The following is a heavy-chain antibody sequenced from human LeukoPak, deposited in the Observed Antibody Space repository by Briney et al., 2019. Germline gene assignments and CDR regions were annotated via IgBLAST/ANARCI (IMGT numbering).Heavy chain of an antibody. Sequence: ASVQVSCKASGYNFANYGMRWVRQSPGQGLEWMGWVSVYKGNTQYAQKFQDRVTMTTDTSTSTVYMELRGLESDDTAVYYCARDRSVNDHWGQGTLVTVSS. V-gene: IGHV1-18*01. CDR3: ARDRSVNDH. D-gene: IGHD3-3*01. J-gene: IGHJ4*02. CDR2: VSVYKGNT. CDR1: GYNFANYG.